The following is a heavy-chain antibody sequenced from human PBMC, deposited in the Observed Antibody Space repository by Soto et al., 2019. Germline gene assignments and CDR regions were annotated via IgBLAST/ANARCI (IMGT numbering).Heavy chain of an antibody. J-gene: IGHJ4*02. D-gene: IGHD2-15*01. CDR3: ARMYCSGGSCYSIDY. CDR1: GYTFTSYY. Sequence: ASVKVSCKASGYTFTSYYMHWVRQAPGQGLEWMGIINPSGSTSYAQKFQGRVTMTRDTSTSTVYMELSSLRSGDTAVYYCARMYCSGGSCYSIDYWGQGTLVTVSS. V-gene: IGHV1-46*03. CDR2: INPSGST.